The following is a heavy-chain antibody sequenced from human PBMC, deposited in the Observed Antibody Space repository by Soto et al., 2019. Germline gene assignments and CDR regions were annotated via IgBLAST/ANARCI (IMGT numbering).Heavy chain of an antibody. J-gene: IGHJ6*02. V-gene: IGHV1-58*02. CDR1: GFDFGSFG. CDR2: IVVASGRT. CDR3: SADHPHTAIGWPV. Sequence: VKVSCKASGFDFGSFGIQFLRQTRGRGLEWIGWIVVASGRTNYARQFQGRVAFSRDMSSTTAYMDLYDLKSDDTAVYFCSADHPHTAIGWPVWGQGTTVTV.